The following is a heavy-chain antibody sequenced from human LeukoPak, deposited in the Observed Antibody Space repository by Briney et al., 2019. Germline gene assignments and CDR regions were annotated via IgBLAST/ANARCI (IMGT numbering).Heavy chain of an antibody. CDR2: INHSGSA. Sequence: PSETLSLTCTVSGYSISRGYYWGWIRQPPGKGLEWIGEINHSGSANYNPSLKSRVTISVDTSKNQFSLKLSSVTAADTAVYYCASLHYYDSSGYYPLDAFDIWGQGTMVTVSS. CDR3: ASLHYYDSSGYYPLDAFDI. V-gene: IGHV4-38-2*02. CDR1: GYSISRGYY. J-gene: IGHJ3*02. D-gene: IGHD3-22*01.